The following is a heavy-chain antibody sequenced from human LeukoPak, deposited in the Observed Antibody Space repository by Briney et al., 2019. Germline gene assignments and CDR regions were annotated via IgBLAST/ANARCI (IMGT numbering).Heavy chain of an antibody. CDR1: GYTFTGYY. D-gene: IGHD2-15*01. Sequence: ASVKVSCKASGYTFTGYYMHWVRQAPGQGLEWMGWINPNSGGTNYAQKFLRRVTMTRDTSISTAYMELSRLRSDDTAVYYCARGTNRIVVVVAAIHNWFDPWGQGTLVTVSS. V-gene: IGHV1-2*02. CDR3: ARGTNRIVVVVAAIHNWFDP. CDR2: INPNSGGT. J-gene: IGHJ5*02.